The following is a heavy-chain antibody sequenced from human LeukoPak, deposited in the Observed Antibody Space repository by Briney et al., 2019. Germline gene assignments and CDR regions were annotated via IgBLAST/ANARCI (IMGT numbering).Heavy chain of an antibody. CDR1: GYTFTSYG. D-gene: IGHD3-22*01. CDR2: ISAYNGNT. J-gene: IGHJ4*02. V-gene: IGHV1-18*01. Sequence: ASVKVSCKASGYTFTSYGISWVRQAPGHGLEWMGWISAYNGNTNYAQKLQGRVTMTTDTSTSTAYMELRSLRSDDTAVYYCAREKYYYDSSGYYSDVYYFDYWGQGTLVTVSS. CDR3: AREKYYYDSSGYYSDVYYFDY.